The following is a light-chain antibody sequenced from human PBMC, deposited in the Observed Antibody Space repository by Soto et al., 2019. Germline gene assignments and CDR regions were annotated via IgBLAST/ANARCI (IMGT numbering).Light chain of an antibody. Sequence: QPVLTQSSSGSASLGSSVKLTCTLSSGHSSYIIAWHQQQPGKAPRYLMKLEGSGSYNKWSGVPDRFSGSSSGADRYLTISNLQFEDEADYYCETWDSNTRVFGGGTKLTVL. V-gene: IGLV4-60*02. CDR3: ETWDSNTRV. J-gene: IGLJ2*01. CDR2: LEGSGSY. CDR1: SGHSSYI.